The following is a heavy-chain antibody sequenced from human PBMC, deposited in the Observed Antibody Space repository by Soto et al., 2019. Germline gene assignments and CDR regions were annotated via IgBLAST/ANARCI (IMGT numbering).Heavy chain of an antibody. Sequence: GVPLRLSCAASGFTFSSHAMHWVRQAPGKGLEYVSAISSNGGSTYYANSVKGRFTISRDNSKNTLYLQMGSLRAEDMAVYYCARGDTAMTHYYYGMDVWGQGTTVTVSS. CDR3: ARGDTAMTHYYYGMDV. V-gene: IGHV3-64*01. J-gene: IGHJ6*02. D-gene: IGHD5-18*01. CDR2: ISSNGGST. CDR1: GFTFSSHA.